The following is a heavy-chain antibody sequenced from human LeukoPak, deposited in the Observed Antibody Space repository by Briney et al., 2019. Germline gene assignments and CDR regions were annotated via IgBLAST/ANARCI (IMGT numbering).Heavy chain of an antibody. CDR2: ISYDGTNK. CDR1: AFTFTDYA. CDR3: ARVTSRVVEMATIGLDY. J-gene: IGHJ4*02. D-gene: IGHD5-24*01. V-gene: IGHV3-30*08. Sequence: GRSLRLSCAAPAFTFTDYAMHWVRQAPGKGLEWVAVISYDGTNKYYADSVKGRFTISRDDSKNTLYLQMNRLRADDTAVYYCARVTSRVVEMATIGLDYWGQGTLVTVSS.